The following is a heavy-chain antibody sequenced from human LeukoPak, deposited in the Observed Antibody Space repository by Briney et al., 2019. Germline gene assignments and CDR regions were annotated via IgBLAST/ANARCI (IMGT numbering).Heavy chain of an antibody. V-gene: IGHV1-69*05. Sequence: GPSVKVSCKASGGTFSSYAISWVRQAPGQGLEWMGGIIPIFGTANYSQKFQGRVTITTDESTSTAYMKLSSLRSEDTAVYYCARGPSDNCSSTSCWTDYSNLRRVTWFDPWGQGTLVTVSS. CDR1: GGTFSSYA. CDR2: IIPIFGTA. D-gene: IGHD2-2*01. J-gene: IGHJ5*02. CDR3: ARGPSDNCSSTSCWTDYSNLRRVTWFDP.